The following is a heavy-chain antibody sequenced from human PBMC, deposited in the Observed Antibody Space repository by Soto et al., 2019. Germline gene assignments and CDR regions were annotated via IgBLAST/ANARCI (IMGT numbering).Heavy chain of an antibody. D-gene: IGHD3-9*01. CDR2: IIPVFGIV. CDR1: GGTPSNSA. CDR3: AITISPITIFLNNYYYYGMDV. Sequence: SVKVSCKASGGTPSNSAFSWVRQAPGQGLEWMGGIIPVFGIVKYAQNFEGRVTITADESTNTAYMELSSLTYEDTAMYYCAITISPITIFLNNYYYYGMDVWGQGTTVTVSS. V-gene: IGHV1-69*13. J-gene: IGHJ6*02.